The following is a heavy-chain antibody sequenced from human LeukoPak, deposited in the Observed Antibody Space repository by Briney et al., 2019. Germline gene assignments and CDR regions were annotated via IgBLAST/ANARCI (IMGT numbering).Heavy chain of an antibody. J-gene: IGHJ4*02. D-gene: IGHD3/OR15-3a*01. CDR2: IKQDGSEK. CDR3: ARGTSLDY. Sequence: GLEWVANIKQDGSEKYYVDSVKGRFTISRDNAKNSLYLQMNSLRAEDTAVYYCARGTSLDYWGQGTLVTVSS. V-gene: IGHV3-7*01.